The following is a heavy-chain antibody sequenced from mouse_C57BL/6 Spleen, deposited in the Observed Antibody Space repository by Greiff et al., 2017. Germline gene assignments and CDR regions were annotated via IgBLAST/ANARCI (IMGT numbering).Heavy chain of an antibody. Sequence: VQLQQSGAELVRPGASVKLSCTASGFNIKDDYMHWVKQRPEQGLEWIGWIDPENGDTEYASKFQGKATITADTSSNPAYLQRSSLTSEDPAVYYCTPTVEGFAYWGQGTLVTVSA. V-gene: IGHV14-4*01. CDR1: GFNIKDDY. D-gene: IGHD1-1*01. CDR2: IDPENGDT. J-gene: IGHJ3*01. CDR3: TPTVEGFAY.